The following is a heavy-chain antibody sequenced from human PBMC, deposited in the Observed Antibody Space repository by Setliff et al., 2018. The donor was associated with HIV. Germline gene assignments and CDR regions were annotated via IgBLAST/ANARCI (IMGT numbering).Heavy chain of an antibody. V-gene: IGHV4-34*01. CDR2: INHTGNT. CDR1: GGSFSGYH. J-gene: IGHJ4*02. Sequence: SETLSLTCAVYGGSFSGYHWNWIRQFPGKGLEWIGEINHTGNTQYNPSLKSRVTMSEETSKNQFSLKLKSVAAADTAIYFCARGKGGLVGPAEFDYWGPGTLVTVSS. CDR3: ARGKGGLVGPAEFDY. D-gene: IGHD1-26*01.